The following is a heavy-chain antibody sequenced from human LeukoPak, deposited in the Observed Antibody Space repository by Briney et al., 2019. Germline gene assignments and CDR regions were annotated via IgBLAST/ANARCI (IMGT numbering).Heavy chain of an antibody. CDR3: AKDSIQLWPTYYFDY. D-gene: IGHD5-18*01. CDR2: ISGSGGGT. J-gene: IGHJ4*02. Sequence: PGGSLRLSCAASGFTFSSYAMSWVRQAPGKGLEWVSAISGSGGGTYYADSVKGRFTISRDNSKNTLYLQMNSLRAEDTAVYYCAKDSIQLWPTYYFDYWGQGTLVTVSS. V-gene: IGHV3-23*01. CDR1: GFTFSSYA.